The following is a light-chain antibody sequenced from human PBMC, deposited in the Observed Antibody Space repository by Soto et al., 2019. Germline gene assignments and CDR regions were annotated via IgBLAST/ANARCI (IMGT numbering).Light chain of an antibody. J-gene: IGLJ1*01. V-gene: IGLV2-11*01. CDR2: EVS. CDR1: RSDVGGYNY. CDR3: CSYAGRYTWV. Sequence: QSALTQPRSVSGSHGQSVTISCAGTRSDVGGYNYVSWYQQPPGTAPKLMIYEVSKRPSGVPDRFSGSKSGNTASLTISGLQAEDEGDYYCCSYAGRYTWVFGTGTKLTVL.